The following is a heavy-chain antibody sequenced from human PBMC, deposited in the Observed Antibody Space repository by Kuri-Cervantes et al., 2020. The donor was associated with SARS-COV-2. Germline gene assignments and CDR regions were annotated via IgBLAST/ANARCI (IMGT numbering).Heavy chain of an antibody. V-gene: IGHV3-30*14. Sequence: GESLKISCAVSGLTFNKYHLHWVRQAPGKGLEWVAVISYDGSNKYYADSVKGRFTVSRDNSKNTLYLQMSSLRAEDTAVYYCVSGFLSGRITSPGYWGQGTLVTVSS. CDR1: GLTFNKYH. J-gene: IGHJ4*02. D-gene: IGHD1-14*01. CDR3: VSGFLSGRITSPGY. CDR2: ISYDGSNK.